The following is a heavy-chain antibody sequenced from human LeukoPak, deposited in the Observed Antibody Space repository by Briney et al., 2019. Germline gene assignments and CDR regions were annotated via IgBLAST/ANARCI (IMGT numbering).Heavy chain of an antibody. CDR2: ISWNSDST. CDR1: GFTFDDYA. CDR3: TKEGAIVGLGYFTH. Sequence: GGSLRLSCAASGFTFDDYAMHWVRQAPGKGLEWVSGISWNSDSTGYADSVKGRFTISRDNAKNSLYLQMNSLRAEDTAVYYCTKEGAIVGLGYFTHWGQGTLVTVSS. J-gene: IGHJ1*01. D-gene: IGHD2-2*03. V-gene: IGHV3-9*01.